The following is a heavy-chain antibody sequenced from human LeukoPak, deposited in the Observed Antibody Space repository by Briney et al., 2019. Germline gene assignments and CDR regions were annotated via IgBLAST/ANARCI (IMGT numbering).Heavy chain of an antibody. CDR1: GFTFSSYA. V-gene: IGHV3-30-3*01. CDR2: ISYDGSNK. CDR3: AKWGDYDILTGYYVSDF. Sequence: GGSLRLSCAASGFTFSSYAMHWVRQAPGKGLEWVAVISYDGSNKYYADSVKGRFTISRDNSKNTLYVEMNTLRAEDTAVYYCAKWGDYDILTGYYVSDFWGQGTLVTVSS. D-gene: IGHD3-9*01. J-gene: IGHJ4*02.